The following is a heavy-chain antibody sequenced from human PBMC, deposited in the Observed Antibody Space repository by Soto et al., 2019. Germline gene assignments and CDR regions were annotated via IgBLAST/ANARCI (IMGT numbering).Heavy chain of an antibody. J-gene: IGHJ6*02. CDR1: GGTFSSYA. CDR2: IIPIFGTA. V-gene: IGHV1-69*13. Sequence: SVKVSCKASGGTFSSYAISWVRRAPGQGLEWMGGIIPIFGTANYAQKFQGRVTITADESTSTAYMELSSLRSEDTAVYYCAKYYYDSSGYYSDYYYGMDVWGQGTTVTVSS. CDR3: AKYYYDSSGYYSDYYYGMDV. D-gene: IGHD3-22*01.